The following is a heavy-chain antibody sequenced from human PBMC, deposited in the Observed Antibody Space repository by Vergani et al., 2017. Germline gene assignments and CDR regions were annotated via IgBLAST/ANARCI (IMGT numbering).Heavy chain of an antibody. CDR1: GYTFTSYG. J-gene: IGHJ4*02. D-gene: IGHD3-9*01. CDR2: ISAYNGNT. CDR3: ASDAASLYDDILTGPGLYFDY. Sequence: QVQLVQSGAEVKKPGASVKVSCKASGYTFTSYGISWVRQAPGQGLEWMGWISAYNGNTNYAQTLQGRVTMTTDTSTSTAYMELRSLRSDVTAVYYCASDAASLYDDILTGPGLYFDYWSQAPLVTVSS. V-gene: IGHV1-18*01.